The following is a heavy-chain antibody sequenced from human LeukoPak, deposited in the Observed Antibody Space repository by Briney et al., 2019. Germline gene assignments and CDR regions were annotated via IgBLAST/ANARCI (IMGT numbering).Heavy chain of an antibody. Sequence: SETLSLTCTVSGGSISSSSYYWGWIRQPPGKGLEWIGSTYYSGSTYYNPSLKSRVTISVDASKNQFSLRLSSVTAADTAVYYCATMEPTLKDYWGQGTLVTVSS. D-gene: IGHD1-26*01. J-gene: IGHJ4*02. CDR3: ATMEPTLKDY. CDR2: TYYSGST. V-gene: IGHV4-39*01. CDR1: GGSISSSSYY.